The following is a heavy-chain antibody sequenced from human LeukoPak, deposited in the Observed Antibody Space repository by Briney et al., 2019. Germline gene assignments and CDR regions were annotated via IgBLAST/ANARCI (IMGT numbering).Heavy chain of an antibody. D-gene: IGHD4-23*01. V-gene: IGHV1-2*02. J-gene: IGHJ5*02. CDR3: ATSRWLYNWFDP. CDR2: INPKSHGT. Sequence: ASVKVSCKASGYTFTDYYLHWVRQAPGDGLEWMGWINPKSHGTKYEQKFQGRVTMTRNTSISTAYMELSSLRSEDTAVYYCATSRWLYNWFDPWGQGTLVTVSS. CDR1: GYTFTDYY.